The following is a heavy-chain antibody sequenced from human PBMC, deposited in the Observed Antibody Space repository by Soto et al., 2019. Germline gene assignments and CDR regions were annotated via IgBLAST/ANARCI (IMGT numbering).Heavy chain of an antibody. Sequence: PGGSLRLSCAASGFTFSSYGMHWVRQAPGKGLEWVAVISYDGSNKYYADSVKGRFTISRDNSKNTLYLQMNSLRAEDTAVYYCAKDKYYGSGGRIDYWGQGTLVTVSS. V-gene: IGHV3-30*18. CDR2: ISYDGSNK. J-gene: IGHJ4*02. CDR1: GFTFSSYG. CDR3: AKDKYYGSGGRIDY. D-gene: IGHD3-10*01.